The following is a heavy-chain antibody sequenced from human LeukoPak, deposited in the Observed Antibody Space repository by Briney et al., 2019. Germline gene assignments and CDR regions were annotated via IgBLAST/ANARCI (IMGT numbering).Heavy chain of an antibody. CDR1: GGTFSSYA. V-gene: IGHV1-69*13. J-gene: IGHJ6*02. CDR2: IIPIFGTA. Sequence: SVKVSCKASGGTFSSYAISWVRQAPGQGLEWMGGIIPIFGTADYAQKFQGRVTITADESTNTAYMELSSLRSEDTAVYYCARVPGYSSSWSLGYYYYGMDVWGQGTTVTVTS. D-gene: IGHD6-13*01. CDR3: ARVPGYSSSWSLGYYYYGMDV.